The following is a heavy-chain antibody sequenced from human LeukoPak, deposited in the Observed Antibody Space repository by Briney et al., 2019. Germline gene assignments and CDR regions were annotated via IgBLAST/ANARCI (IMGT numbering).Heavy chain of an antibody. V-gene: IGHV1-18*01. Sequence: ASVKVSCKASGYTFPSYGISWVRQAPGQGLEWMGWVSGYDGRTNYAQNLKGRVTVTAETSTSTVYMELRSLRSDDTAMYYCARDYYNDYEDTFDIWGQGTMDTVSS. CDR2: VSGYDGRT. CDR1: GYTFPSYG. D-gene: IGHD4-11*01. CDR3: ARDYYNDYEDTFDI. J-gene: IGHJ3*02.